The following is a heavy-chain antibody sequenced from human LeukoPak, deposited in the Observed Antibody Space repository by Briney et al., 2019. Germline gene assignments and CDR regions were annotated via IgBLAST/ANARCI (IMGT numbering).Heavy chain of an antibody. V-gene: IGHV4-39*02. J-gene: IGHJ4*02. CDR1: GGSISSSNYY. Sequence: SGTLSLTCTVSGGSISSSNYYWGWIRQPPGKGLEWIGSIYYSGSTYYNPSLKSRVTISVDTSKNQFSLKLSSVTAADTAVYYCAREGGYYYDSSGYYEGWGQGTLVTVSS. CDR3: AREGGYYYDSSGYYEG. CDR2: IYYSGST. D-gene: IGHD3-22*01.